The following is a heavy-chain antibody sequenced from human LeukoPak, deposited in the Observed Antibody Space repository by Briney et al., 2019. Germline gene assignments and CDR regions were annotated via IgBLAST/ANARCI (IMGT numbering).Heavy chain of an antibody. D-gene: IGHD2-2*02. J-gene: IGHJ4*02. CDR1: GGSISSGGYY. V-gene: IGHV4-30-2*01. Sequence: SQTLSLTCTVSGGSISSGGYYWSWIRQPPGKGLEWTGYIYHSGSTYYNPSLKSRVTISVDRSKNQFSLKLSSVTAADTAVYYCARHIVVVPAAIYWGQGTLVTVSS. CDR3: ARHIVVVPAAIY. CDR2: IYHSGST.